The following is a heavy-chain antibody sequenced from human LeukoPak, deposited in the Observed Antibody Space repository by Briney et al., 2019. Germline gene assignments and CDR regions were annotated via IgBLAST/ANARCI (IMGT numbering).Heavy chain of an antibody. CDR3: AKDEYYDVLGLSRNYGMDV. CDR2: ISYDGSDR. Sequence: GRSLRLSCAASGFSFSTYGMHWVRQAPGKGLEWVAVISYDGSDRYYADSVKGRFTISRDKSKDTLYLQMNSLRAEDTAVYYCAKDEYYDVLGLSRNYGMDVWGKGTTVTVSS. J-gene: IGHJ6*04. D-gene: IGHD3-9*01. CDR1: GFSFSTYG. V-gene: IGHV3-30*18.